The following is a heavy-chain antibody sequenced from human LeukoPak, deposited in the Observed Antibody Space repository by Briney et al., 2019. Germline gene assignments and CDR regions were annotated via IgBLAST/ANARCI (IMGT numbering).Heavy chain of an antibody. D-gene: IGHD6-19*01. V-gene: IGHV4-39*01. J-gene: IGHJ3*02. CDR3: ARRVSGWHAFDI. CDR2: INYSGRT. CDR1: GGSISSSTYY. Sequence: SETLSLICSVSGGSISSSTYYWGWIRQPPGKGLEWIGNINYSGRTFYNPSLKSRVTISVDTSKNQFSLKLSSVTAADTAVYSCARRVSGWHAFDIWGQGTMVTVSS.